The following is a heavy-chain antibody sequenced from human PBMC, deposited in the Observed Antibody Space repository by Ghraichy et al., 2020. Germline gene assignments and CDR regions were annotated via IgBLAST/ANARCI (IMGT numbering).Heavy chain of an antibody. Sequence: GSLRLSCAASGFTYSSYAMSWVRQAPEKGLEWVADISVSGGTTHYADSVKGRFTISRDNRGNTLYLQMNTLRVEDTAVYYCATYYYESSGHYAFDYWGQGILVTVSS. CDR1: GFTYSSYA. J-gene: IGHJ4*02. CDR3: ATYYYESSGHYAFDY. CDR2: ISVSGGTT. D-gene: IGHD3-22*01. V-gene: IGHV3-23*01.